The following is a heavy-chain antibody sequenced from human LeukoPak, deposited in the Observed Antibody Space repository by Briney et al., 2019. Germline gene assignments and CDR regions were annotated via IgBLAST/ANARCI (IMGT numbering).Heavy chain of an antibody. CDR3: ARMQDGDCDAHDAFDI. Sequence: GESLKISCKGSGYSFTSYWIGWVRQMPGKGLEWMGIIYPGDSDTRYSPSFQGQVTISADKSISTAYLQWSSLKASDTAMYYCARMQDGDCDAHDAFDIWGQGQWSPSLQ. CDR1: GYSFTSYW. J-gene: IGHJ3*02. D-gene: IGHD2-21*02. V-gene: IGHV5-51*01. CDR2: IYPGDSDT.